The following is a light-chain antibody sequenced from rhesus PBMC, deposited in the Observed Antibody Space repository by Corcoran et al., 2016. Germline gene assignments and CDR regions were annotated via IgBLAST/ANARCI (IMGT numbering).Light chain of an antibody. V-gene: IGLV2-32*01. CDR1: SSDIGGDNY. CDR2: EVS. CDR3: CSYAGSYTYV. Sequence: QAALTQPRSVSGSPGQSVTISCTGTSSDIGGDNYVYWYQQHPGTAPKLMIYEVSKRPSGVSDRFSGSKSGNPASLTISGLQAEDEADYYCCSYAGSYTYVFGSGTKLTVL. J-gene: IGLJ6*01.